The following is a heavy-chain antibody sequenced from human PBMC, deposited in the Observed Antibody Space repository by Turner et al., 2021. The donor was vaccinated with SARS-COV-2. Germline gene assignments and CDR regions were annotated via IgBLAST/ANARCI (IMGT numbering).Heavy chain of an antibody. D-gene: IGHD2-21*02. CDR1: GGSMNSNY. CDR3: ARETVNNWVDP. V-gene: IGHV4-59*01. Sequence: QVQLQESGPRLVQPLETLSLTCTVSGGSMNSNYWSWIRQPPGKRLEWIGYIYYRGSTNYNPSLESRVTISVDTSRNQFSLNLTSVTAADTAIYYCARETVNNWVDPWGQGTLVTVSS. J-gene: IGHJ5*02. CDR2: IYYRGST.